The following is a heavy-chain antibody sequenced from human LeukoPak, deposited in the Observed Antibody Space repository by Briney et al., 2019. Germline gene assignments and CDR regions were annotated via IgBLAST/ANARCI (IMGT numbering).Heavy chain of an antibody. CDR2: INPNSGGT. V-gene: IGHV1-2*02. J-gene: IGHJ4*02. CDR3: AREGGGKMYYDKDFDY. Sequence: ASVKVSCKASGYTFTGYYMHWVRQAPGQGLEWMGWINPNSGGTNYAQKFQGRVTMTRDTSISTAYMELSRLRSDDTAVYYCAREGGGKMYYDKDFDYWGQGTLVTVSS. D-gene: IGHD3-22*01. CDR1: GYTFTGYY.